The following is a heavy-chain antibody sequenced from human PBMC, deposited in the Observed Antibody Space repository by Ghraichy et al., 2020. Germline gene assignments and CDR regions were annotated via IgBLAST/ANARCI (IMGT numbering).Heavy chain of an antibody. CDR1: GFTFSSYS. J-gene: IGHJ4*02. V-gene: IGHV3-48*01. CDR2: ISSSSSTI. CDR3: ASELLAVAGTDY. D-gene: IGHD6-19*01. Sequence: GGSLRLSCAASGFTFSSYSMNWVRQAPGKGLEWVSYISSSSSTIYYADSVKGRFTISRDNAKNSLYLQMNSLRAEDTAVYYCASELLAVAGTDYWGQGTLVTIST.